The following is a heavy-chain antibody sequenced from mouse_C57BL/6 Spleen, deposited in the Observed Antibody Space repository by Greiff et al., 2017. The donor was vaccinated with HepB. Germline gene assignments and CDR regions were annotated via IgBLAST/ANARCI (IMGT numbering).Heavy chain of an antibody. CDR2: IYIGNGYT. J-gene: IGHJ1*03. CDR3: AIAYYSNYVGYFDV. D-gene: IGHD2-5*01. CDR1: GYTFTSYG. Sequence: VQLKESGAELVRPGSSVKMSCKTSGYTFTSYGINWVKQRPGQGLEWIGYIYIGNGYTEYNEKFKGKATLTSDTSSSTAYMQLSSLTSEDSAIYFCAIAYYSNYVGYFDVWGTGTTVTVSS. V-gene: IGHV1-58*01.